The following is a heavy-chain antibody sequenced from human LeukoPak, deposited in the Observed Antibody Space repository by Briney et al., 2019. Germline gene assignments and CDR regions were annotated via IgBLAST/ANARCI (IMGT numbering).Heavy chain of an antibody. CDR3: ARESGGYSGYDGGWFDP. CDR1: GYTFTSYD. D-gene: IGHD5-12*01. V-gene: IGHV1-8*03. CDR2: MNPNSGNT. Sequence: GASVKVSCKASGYTFTSYDINWVRQATGQGLEWMGWMNPNSGNTGYAQKFQGRVTITRNTSISTAYMELSSLRSEDTAVYYCARESGGYSGYDGGWFDPWGQGTLVTVSS. J-gene: IGHJ5*02.